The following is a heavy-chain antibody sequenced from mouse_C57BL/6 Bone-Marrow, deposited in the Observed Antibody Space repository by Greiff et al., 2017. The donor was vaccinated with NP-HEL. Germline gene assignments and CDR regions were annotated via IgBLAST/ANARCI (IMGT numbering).Heavy chain of an antibody. Sequence: EVMLVGSGGGLVKPGGSLKLSCAASGFTFSSYALSWVRQTPEKRLEWVATISDGGSYTYYPDNVKGRFTISRDNAKNNLYLQMSHLKSEDTAMYYCARLYYDYDMDYWGQGTSVTVSS. CDR1: GFTFSSYA. V-gene: IGHV5-4*03. CDR3: ARLYYDYDMDY. J-gene: IGHJ4*01. D-gene: IGHD2-4*01. CDR2: ISDGGSYT.